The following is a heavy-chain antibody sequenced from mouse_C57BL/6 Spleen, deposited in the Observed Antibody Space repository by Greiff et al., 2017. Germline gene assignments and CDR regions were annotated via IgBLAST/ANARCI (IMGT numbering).Heavy chain of an antibody. J-gene: IGHJ1*03. D-gene: IGHD1-1*01. CDR2: ISSGGSYT. CDR3: ARITTVGDWYFDV. Sequence: EVNLVESGGDLVKPGGSLKLSCAASGFTFSSYGMSWVRQTPDKRLEWVATISSGGSYTYYPDSVKGRFTISRDNAKNTLYLQMSSLKSEDTAMYYCARITTVGDWYFDVWGTGTTVTVSS. V-gene: IGHV5-6*01. CDR1: GFTFSSYG.